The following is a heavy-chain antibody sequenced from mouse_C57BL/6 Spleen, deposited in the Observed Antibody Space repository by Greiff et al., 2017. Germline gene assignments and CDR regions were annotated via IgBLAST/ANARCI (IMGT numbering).Heavy chain of an antibody. V-gene: IGHV3-6*01. Sequence: EVKLQESGPGLVKPSQSLSLTCSVTGYSITSGYYWNWIRQFPGNKLEWMGYISYDGSNNYNPSLKNRISITRDTSKNQFFLKLNSVTTEDTATYYCAGGGLLPYFHYWAQGTTLTVSS. CDR3: AGGGLLPYFHY. D-gene: IGHD2-3*01. CDR2: ISYDGSN. J-gene: IGHJ2*01. CDR1: GYSITSGYY.